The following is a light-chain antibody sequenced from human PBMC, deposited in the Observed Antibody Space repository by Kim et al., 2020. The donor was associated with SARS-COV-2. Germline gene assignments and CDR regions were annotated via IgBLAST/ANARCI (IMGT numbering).Light chain of an antibody. Sequence: PGESATLSCRASQSVSSSYLAWYQQKPGQAPRLLIYGASSRATGIPDRFSGSGSGTDFTLTISRLEPEDFAVYYCQQYGSSPPMYTFGQGTKLEI. V-gene: IGKV3-20*01. CDR1: QSVSSSY. CDR2: GAS. J-gene: IGKJ2*01. CDR3: QQYGSSPPMYT.